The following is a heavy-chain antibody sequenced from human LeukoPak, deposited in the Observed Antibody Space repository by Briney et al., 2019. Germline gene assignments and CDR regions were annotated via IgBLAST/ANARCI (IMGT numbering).Heavy chain of an antibody. CDR1: GGSISRYY. V-gene: IGHV4-59*01. D-gene: IGHD2-15*01. Sequence: SETLSLTCTVSGGSISRYYWSWIRQPPGKGLEWIGYIYYSGSTNYNPSLKSRVTISVATSKNQFSLKLSSVTAADTAVYYCARGYCSGGSCQGPDFDYWGQGTLVTVSS. CDR3: ARGYCSGGSCQGPDFDY. CDR2: IYYSGST. J-gene: IGHJ4*02.